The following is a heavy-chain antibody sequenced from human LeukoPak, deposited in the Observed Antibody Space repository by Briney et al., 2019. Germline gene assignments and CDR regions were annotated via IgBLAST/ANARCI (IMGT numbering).Heavy chain of an antibody. J-gene: IGHJ4*02. Sequence: GRSLRLSCAASGFTFSSYAMHWVRQAPGKGLEWVAVISYDGSNKYYADSVKGRFTISRDNSKNTLYLQMNSLRAEDTAVYYCAKEGEELLWFGELRDWGQGTLVTVS. D-gene: IGHD3-10*01. CDR3: AKEGEELLWFGELRD. CDR2: ISYDGSNK. V-gene: IGHV3-30*04. CDR1: GFTFSSYA.